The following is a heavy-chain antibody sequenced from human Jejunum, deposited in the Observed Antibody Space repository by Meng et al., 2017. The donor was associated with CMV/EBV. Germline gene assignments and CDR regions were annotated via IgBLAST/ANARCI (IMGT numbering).Heavy chain of an antibody. CDR2: IPFDGNNE. CDR3: ARGTGSGSWLIDS. Sequence: SGFTFSSYAMHWVRQAPGKGLEWVAVIPFDGNNEHYADSVKGRFTISRDNSKNTLYLQVNSLRPEDTGVYYCARGTGSGSWLIDSWGQGTLVTVSS. CDR1: GFTFSSYA. D-gene: IGHD6-13*01. J-gene: IGHJ4*02. V-gene: IGHV3-30*04.